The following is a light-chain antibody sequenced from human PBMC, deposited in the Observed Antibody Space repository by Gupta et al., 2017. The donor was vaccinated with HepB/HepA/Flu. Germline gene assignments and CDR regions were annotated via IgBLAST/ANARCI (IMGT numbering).Light chain of an antibody. V-gene: IGKV1-27*01. CDR3: QNEISAPFT. J-gene: IGKJ3*01. CDR1: QGINNY. Sequence: DIQMTQSPSSLSASVGDRVTITCRTSQGINNYLAWYQQKPGKVPKLLIYATSAVHSGVPSRFSGSGSGTEFTLTISSRQPEDVATYYCQNEISAPFTFGHGTKVDIK. CDR2: ATS.